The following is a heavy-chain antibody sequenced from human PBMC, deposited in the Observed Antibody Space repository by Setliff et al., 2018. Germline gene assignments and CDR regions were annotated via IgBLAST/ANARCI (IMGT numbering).Heavy chain of an antibody. V-gene: IGHV4-34*01. J-gene: IGHJ4*02. CDR3: TVYNTGSSKDHY. CDR2: INHSGST. CDR1: GGSISDYY. Sequence: SETLSLTCTVSGGSISDYYWIWIRQPPGKGLEWIGEINHSGSTNYNPSLKSRVTISVDTSKNQFSLKLSSVTAADTALYYCTVYNTGSSKDHYWGQGTPVTVSS. D-gene: IGHD2-8*02.